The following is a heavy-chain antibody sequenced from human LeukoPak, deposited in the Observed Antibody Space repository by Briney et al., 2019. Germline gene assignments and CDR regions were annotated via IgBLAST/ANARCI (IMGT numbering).Heavy chain of an antibody. CDR3: ARFGGSSGSLYYYYMDV. J-gene: IGHJ6*03. CDR1: GYSISSGYY. D-gene: IGHD3-22*01. CDR2: IYHSGST. V-gene: IGHV4-38-2*02. Sequence: SETLSLTCTVSGYSISSGYYWGWIRQSPGKGLEWIGSIYHSGSTYYNPSLKSRVTISVDTSKNHFSLKLSSVTAADTAVYYCARFGGSSGSLYYYYMDVWGKGTRSPSP.